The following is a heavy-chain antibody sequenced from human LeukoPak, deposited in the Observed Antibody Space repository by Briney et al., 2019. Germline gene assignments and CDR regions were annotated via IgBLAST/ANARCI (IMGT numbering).Heavy chain of an antibody. Sequence: GGSLRLSCAASGFTVSTNCMTWVRQAPGKGLEWVSTIYSGGTTYYADSVMGRFTISRHNSRNTLYLQMSSLRGEDTAVYHCVKGGAVADLDVWGQGALVTVSS. V-gene: IGHV3-53*04. J-gene: IGHJ4*02. D-gene: IGHD6-19*01. CDR1: GFTVSTNC. CDR2: IYSGGTT. CDR3: VKGGAVADLDV.